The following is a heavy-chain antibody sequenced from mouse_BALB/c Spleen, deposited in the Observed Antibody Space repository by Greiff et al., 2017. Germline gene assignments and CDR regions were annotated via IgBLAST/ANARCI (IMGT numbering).Heavy chain of an antibody. CDR2: ISYSGST. CDR1: GYSITSDYA. CDR3: ARSGYDYDETWFAY. J-gene: IGHJ3*01. V-gene: IGHV3-2*02. D-gene: IGHD2-4*01. Sequence: EVQLVESGPGLVKPSQSLSLTCTVTGYSITSDYAWNWIRQFPGNKLEWMGYISYSGSTSYNPSLKSRISITRDTSKNQFFLQLNSVTTEDTATYYCARSGYDYDETWFAYWGQGTLVTVSA.